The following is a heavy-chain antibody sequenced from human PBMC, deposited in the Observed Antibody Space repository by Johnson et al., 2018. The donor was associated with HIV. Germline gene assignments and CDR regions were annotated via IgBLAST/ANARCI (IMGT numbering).Heavy chain of an antibody. V-gene: IGHV3-NL1*01. Sequence: QVQLVESGGGVVQPGRSLRLSCAASGFTFSSYAMHWVRQAPGKGLEWVSGINWNGGNTGYADSVKGRVTISRDNSKSTMFLQMKSLRAEDTAVYYCAKDRLVGATGDAFDIWGQGTMVTVSS. CDR2: INWNGGNT. J-gene: IGHJ3*02. D-gene: IGHD1-26*01. CDR1: GFTFSSYA. CDR3: AKDRLVGATGDAFDI.